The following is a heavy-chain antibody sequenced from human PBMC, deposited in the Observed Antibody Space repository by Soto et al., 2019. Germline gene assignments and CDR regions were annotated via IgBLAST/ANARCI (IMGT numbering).Heavy chain of an antibody. V-gene: IGHV3-23*01. D-gene: IGHD4-17*01. CDR3: AQAGRFYGDYVYYFDY. Sequence: EVQLLESGGGLVQPGGSLRLSCAASGFTFSSYAMSWVRQAPGKGLEWVSAISGSGGSTYYADSVKGRFTISRDNSKNTLYLQMNSLRAEDTAVYYCAQAGRFYGDYVYYFDYWGQGTLVTVSS. CDR2: ISGSGGST. J-gene: IGHJ4*02. CDR1: GFTFSSYA.